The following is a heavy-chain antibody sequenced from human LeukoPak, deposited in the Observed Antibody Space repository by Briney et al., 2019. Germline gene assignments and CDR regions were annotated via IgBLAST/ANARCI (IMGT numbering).Heavy chain of an antibody. CDR3: ASKLGAADIEILPAHIYFGAFDM. CDR1: GYTFTSYG. CDR2: ISAYNGNT. J-gene: IGHJ3*02. D-gene: IGHD2-2*01. V-gene: IGHV1-18*01. Sequence: GASVKVSCKASGYTFTSYGISWVRQAPGQGLEWMGWISAYNGNTFYVQKFQGRVTMTTVTSTSTSYMELRSLKSDDTAVYYCASKLGAADIEILPAHIYFGAFDMWGQGTMVTVSS.